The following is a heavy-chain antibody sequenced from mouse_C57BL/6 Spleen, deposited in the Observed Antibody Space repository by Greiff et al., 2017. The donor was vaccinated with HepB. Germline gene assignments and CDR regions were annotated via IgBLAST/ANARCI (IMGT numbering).Heavy chain of an antibody. CDR2: IYPGSGST. D-gene: IGHD1-1*01. Sequence: QVQLQQPGAELVKPGASVKMSCKASGYTFTSYWITWVKQRPGQGLEWIGDIYPGSGSTNYNEKFKSKATLTVDTSSSTAYMQLSSLTSEDSAVYYCARGYYYGSSYEVFFDYWGQGTTLTVSS. V-gene: IGHV1-55*01. CDR3: ARGYYYGSSYEVFFDY. CDR1: GYTFTSYW. J-gene: IGHJ2*01.